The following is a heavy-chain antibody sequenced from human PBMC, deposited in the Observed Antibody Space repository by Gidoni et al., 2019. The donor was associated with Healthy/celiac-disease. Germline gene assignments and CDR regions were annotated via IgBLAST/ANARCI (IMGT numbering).Heavy chain of an antibody. D-gene: IGHD6-13*01. CDR3: ARGAGIAGSPPFYYYYGMDV. CDR2: ISSSSSYI. CDR1: GFTFSTYS. V-gene: IGHV3-21*01. Sequence: EVQRVESGGGLVKPGGSLRLSCAASGFTFSTYSMNWVRQAPGKGLEWVSSISSSSSYIYYADSVKGRFTISRDNAKNSLYLQMNSLRAEDTAVYYCARGAGIAGSPPFYYYYGMDVWGQGTTVTVSS. J-gene: IGHJ6*02.